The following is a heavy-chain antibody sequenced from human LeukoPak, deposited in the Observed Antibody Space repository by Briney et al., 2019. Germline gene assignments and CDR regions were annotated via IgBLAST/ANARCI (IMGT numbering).Heavy chain of an antibody. Sequence: SETLSLTCTVSGGSIINYYWSWIRQPPGKGLEWIGFIYFSGGANYNPSLKSRVTISVDTSNNQFSLKLSSLTAADTAVYYCARATPRSSYDYWGQGTLVTVSS. CDR2: IYFSGGA. J-gene: IGHJ4*02. D-gene: IGHD6-6*01. CDR3: ARATPRSSYDY. CDR1: GGSIINYY. V-gene: IGHV4-59*01.